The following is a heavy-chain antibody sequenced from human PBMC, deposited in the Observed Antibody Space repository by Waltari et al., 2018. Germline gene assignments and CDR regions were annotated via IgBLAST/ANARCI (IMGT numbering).Heavy chain of an antibody. CDR3: AKGSRWLQQKLDY. CDR2: ISGSVGST. CDR1: GFTFSSYA. D-gene: IGHD5-12*01. Sequence: EVQLLESGGGLVQPGGSLRLSCAASGFTFSSYAMSWVRQAPGKGLEWVSAISGSVGSTYYADSVKGRFTISRDNSKNTLYLQMNSLRAEDTAVYYCAKGSRWLQQKLDYWGQGTLVTVSS. J-gene: IGHJ4*02. V-gene: IGHV3-23*01.